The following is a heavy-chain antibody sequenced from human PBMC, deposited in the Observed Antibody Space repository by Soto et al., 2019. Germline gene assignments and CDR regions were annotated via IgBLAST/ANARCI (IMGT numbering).Heavy chain of an antibody. CDR1: GGTFSSYT. CDR3: ARSGFCSGGSCYEKDFDY. J-gene: IGHJ4*02. Sequence: QVQLVQSGAEVKKPGSSVKVSCKTSGGTFSSYTISWVRQAPGQGLEWMGRIIPILGIANYAQKFQGRVTITADKSTSTAYMELSSLRSEDTAVYYCARSGFCSGGSCYEKDFDYWGQGTLVTVSS. CDR2: IIPILGIA. V-gene: IGHV1-69*02. D-gene: IGHD2-15*01.